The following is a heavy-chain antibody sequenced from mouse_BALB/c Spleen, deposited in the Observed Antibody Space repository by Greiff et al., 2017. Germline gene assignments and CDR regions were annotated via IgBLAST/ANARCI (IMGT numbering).Heavy chain of an antibody. CDR1: GDSITSGY. V-gene: IGHV3-8*02. CDR2: ISYSGST. D-gene: IGHD2-2*01. CDR3: ARDYYGYDEAPYYAMDY. Sequence: VQLKQSGPSLVKPSQTLSLTCSVTGDSITSGYWNWIRKFPGNKLEYMGYISYSGSTYYNPSLKSRISITRDTSKNQYYLQLNSVTTEDTATYYCARDYYGYDEAPYYAMDYWGQGTSVTVSS. J-gene: IGHJ4*01.